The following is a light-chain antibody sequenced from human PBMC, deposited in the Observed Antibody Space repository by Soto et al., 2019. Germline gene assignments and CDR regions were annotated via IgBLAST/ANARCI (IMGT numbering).Light chain of an antibody. CDR2: GAS. CDR1: QSVSSSY. CDR3: QQYGSSPWT. J-gene: IGKJ1*01. V-gene: IGKV3-20*01. Sequence: EIVLTQSPGTLSLSPGERATLSCRASQSVSSSYLAWYQQKHGQXPRLLIYGASSRATGIPDRFSGSGSGTDFTITISRLEPEDFAVYDGQQYGSSPWTFGQGTKVDIK.